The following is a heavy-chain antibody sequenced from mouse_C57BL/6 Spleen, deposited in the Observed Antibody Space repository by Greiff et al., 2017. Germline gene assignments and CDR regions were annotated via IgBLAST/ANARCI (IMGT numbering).Heavy chain of an antibody. V-gene: IGHV1-36*01. CDR1: GFTFTDYY. J-gene: IGHJ2*01. CDR2: VYPYNGGT. Sequence: EVQVVESGPVLVKPGPSVKISCKASGFTFTDYYMHWVKQSHGKSLEWIGLVYPYNGGTSYNQKFKGKATLTVDTSSSTAYMELNSLTSEDSAVYYGARSYGYDKGEAFDYWGQGTTLTVSS. CDR3: ARSYGYDKGEAFDY. D-gene: IGHD2-2*01.